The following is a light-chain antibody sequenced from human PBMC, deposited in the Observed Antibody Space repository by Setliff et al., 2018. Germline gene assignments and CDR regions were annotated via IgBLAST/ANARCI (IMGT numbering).Light chain of an antibody. J-gene: IGLJ1*01. V-gene: IGLV2-8*01. Sequence: HSALTQPASVSGSPGQSITISCTGTSSDVGGYNYVSWYQQHPGKAPKLMIYEVSKRPSGVPDRFSGSKSGNTASLTVSGLQAEDEADYYCSSYAGSLYVFGTGTKVTVL. CDR1: SSDVGGYNY. CDR3: SSYAGSLYV. CDR2: EVS.